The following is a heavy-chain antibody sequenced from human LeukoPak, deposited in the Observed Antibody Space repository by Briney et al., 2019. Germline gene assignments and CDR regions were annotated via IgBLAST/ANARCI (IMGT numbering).Heavy chain of an antibody. CDR3: ARGSYYYDSSGYLVYFDY. D-gene: IGHD3-22*01. Sequence: PGGSLRLSCAASGFTFSSYAMSWVRQAPGKGLEWVSAISGSGGSTYYADSVKGRFTISRDNSKNTLYLQMNSLRAEDTAVYYCARGSYYYDSSGYLVYFDYWGQGTLVTVSS. CDR2: ISGSGGST. V-gene: IGHV3-23*01. CDR1: GFTFSSYA. J-gene: IGHJ4*02.